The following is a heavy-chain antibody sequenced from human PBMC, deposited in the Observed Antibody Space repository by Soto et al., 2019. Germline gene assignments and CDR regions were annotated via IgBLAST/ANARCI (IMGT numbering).Heavy chain of an antibody. D-gene: IGHD3-3*01. V-gene: IGHV4-59*08. CDR2: IYYSGST. Sequence: QVQLQESGPGLVKPSETLSLTCSVSGGSIGSYYWSWIRQPPGKGLEWIGYIYYSGSTNYNPSLKRRVTISVDTSKNQFSLKLSSVTAADTAVYYCARGGWRQIDYWGQVTLVTVSS. CDR3: ARGGWRQIDY. J-gene: IGHJ4*02. CDR1: GGSIGSYY.